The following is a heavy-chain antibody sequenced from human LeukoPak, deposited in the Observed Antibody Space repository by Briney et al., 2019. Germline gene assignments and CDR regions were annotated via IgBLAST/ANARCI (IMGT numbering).Heavy chain of an antibody. CDR1: GGTFSSYA. CDR2: IIPILGIA. Sequence: GASVKVSCKASGGTFSSYAISWVRQAPGQGLEWMGRIIPILGIANYAQKFQGRVTIAADKSTSTAYTELSSLRSEDTAVYYCARDFPAGYSSTWGQGTLVTVSS. CDR3: ARDFPAGYSST. V-gene: IGHV1-69*04. D-gene: IGHD6-13*01. J-gene: IGHJ5*02.